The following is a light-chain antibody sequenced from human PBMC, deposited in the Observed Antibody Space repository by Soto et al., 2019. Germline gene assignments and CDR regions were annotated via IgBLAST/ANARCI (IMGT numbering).Light chain of an antibody. J-gene: IGKJ1*01. Sequence: DIKITQSPSTLSAYVGDRVTITCRASQSISSWLAWYQQKPGKAPKLLIYKASSLESGVPSRFSGSGSGTEFTLTISSLQPDDFATYYCQQYSTYRTFGQGTNVDI. CDR1: QSISSW. CDR2: KAS. CDR3: QQYSTYRT. V-gene: IGKV1-5*03.